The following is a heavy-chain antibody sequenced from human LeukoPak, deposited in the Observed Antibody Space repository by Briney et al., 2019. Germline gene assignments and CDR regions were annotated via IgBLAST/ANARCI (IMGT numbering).Heavy chain of an antibody. D-gene: IGHD3-22*01. J-gene: IGHJ6*02. V-gene: IGHV4-39*07. Sequence: SETLSLTCTVSGGSISISSYYWGWIRQPPGKGLEWIGSIYYSGSTYYNPSLKSRVTISVDTSKNQFSLKLSSVTAADTAVYYCARDRTAIEEDHSSGPYYYYGMDVWGQGTTVTVSS. CDR3: ARDRTAIEEDHSSGPYYYYGMDV. CDR2: IYYSGST. CDR1: GGSISISSYY.